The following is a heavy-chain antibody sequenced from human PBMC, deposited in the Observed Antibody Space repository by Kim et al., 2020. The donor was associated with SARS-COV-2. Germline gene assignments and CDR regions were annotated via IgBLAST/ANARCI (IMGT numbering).Heavy chain of an antibody. D-gene: IGHD6-19*01. Sequence: YADAVKGRFTISRDNAKNSLYLQMNSLRAEDTAVYYCACSPWLVLKAFDIWGQGTMVTVSS. V-gene: IGHV3-11*04. CDR3: ACSPWLVLKAFDI. J-gene: IGHJ3*02.